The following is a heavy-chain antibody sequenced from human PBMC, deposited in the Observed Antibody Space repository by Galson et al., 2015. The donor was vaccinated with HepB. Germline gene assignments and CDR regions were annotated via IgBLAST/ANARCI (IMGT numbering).Heavy chain of an antibody. J-gene: IGHJ2*01. CDR1: GFTLRSYA. CDR3: AKAVSSSSVWYFDL. V-gene: IGHV3-23*01. Sequence: RLSCAASGFTLRSYAMSWVRQAPGKGLEWVSGISGSGGSTYYADSVKGRFTISRDDSKNTLFLQMNSLRAEDTAVYYCAKAVSSSSVWYFDLWGRGTLVTVSS. D-gene: IGHD6-6*01. CDR2: ISGSGGST.